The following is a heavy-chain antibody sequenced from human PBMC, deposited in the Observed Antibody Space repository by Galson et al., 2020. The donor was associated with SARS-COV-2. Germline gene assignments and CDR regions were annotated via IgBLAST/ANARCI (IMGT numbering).Heavy chain of an antibody. CDR2: IIPIFGTA. Sequence: SVKVSCKASGGTFSSYAISWVRQATGQGLEWMGGIIPIFGTANYAQKFQGRVTITADESTSTAYMELSSLRSEDTAVYYCARDSAYYYYMDVWGKGTTVTVSS. CDR1: GGTFSSYA. V-gene: IGHV1-69*13. CDR3: ARDSAYYYYMDV. J-gene: IGHJ6*03.